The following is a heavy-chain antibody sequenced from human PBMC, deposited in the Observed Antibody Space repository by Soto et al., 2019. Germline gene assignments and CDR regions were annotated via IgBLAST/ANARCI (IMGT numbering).Heavy chain of an antibody. CDR1: GGSFSGYY. CDR3: ARGDTAIAAAGTWYYYYGMDV. V-gene: IGHV4-34*01. D-gene: IGHD6-13*01. Sequence: PSETLSLTCAVYGGSFSGYYWSWIRQPPGKGLEWIGEINHSGSTNYNPSLKSRVTISVDTSKNQFSLKLSSVTAADTAVYYCARGDTAIAAAGTWYYYYGMDVWGQGTTVTVYS. J-gene: IGHJ6*02. CDR2: INHSGST.